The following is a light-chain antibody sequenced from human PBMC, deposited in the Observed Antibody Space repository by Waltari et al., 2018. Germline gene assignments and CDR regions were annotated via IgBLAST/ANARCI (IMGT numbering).Light chain of an antibody. CDR1: QSVSNNY. CDR3: QQYSRSPLYT. J-gene: IGKJ2*01. V-gene: IGKV3-20*01. CDR2: GAS. Sequence: EIVLTQSPDSLSLSPGERATLSCWASQSVSNNYLAWYQQKPGQAPRLLIYGASSRATGIPDRFNASGSGTDFTLTISGLEPEDFAVYYCQQYSRSPLYTFGQGTKLEIK.